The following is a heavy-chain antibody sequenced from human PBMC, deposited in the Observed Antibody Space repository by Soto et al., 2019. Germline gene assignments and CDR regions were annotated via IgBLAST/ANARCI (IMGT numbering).Heavy chain of an antibody. V-gene: IGHV1-3*05. Sequence: QVQLVQSGAEEKKPGASVKVSCKASGFTFSGYTIHWVRQAPGQRLEWMGWIKADNTNTKYSQKFQGRVTITRDTSASTVYRERSSLRSEDTAVYYCAREGGWYVDYWGQGTLVTVSS. D-gene: IGHD6-19*01. CDR1: GFTFSGYT. CDR3: AREGGWYVDY. J-gene: IGHJ4*02. CDR2: IKADNTNT.